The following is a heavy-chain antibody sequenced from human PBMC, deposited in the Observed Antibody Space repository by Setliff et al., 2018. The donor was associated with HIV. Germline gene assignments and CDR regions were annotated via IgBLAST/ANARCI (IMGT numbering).Heavy chain of an antibody. D-gene: IGHD3-16*01. CDR1: GDSISDGNY. CDR2: IYYSGNF. Sequence: PSETLSLTCTVSGDSISDGNYWAWIRQTPGKGLEWIGNIYYSGNFYYNPSLKNRVIMSVDRSRSQLSLKVNSVTAADTATYYCARHVIGVVMLYSWDAFDYWGRGTLVTVSS. V-gene: IGHV4-38-2*02. J-gene: IGHJ4*02. CDR3: ARHVIGVVMLYSWDAFDY.